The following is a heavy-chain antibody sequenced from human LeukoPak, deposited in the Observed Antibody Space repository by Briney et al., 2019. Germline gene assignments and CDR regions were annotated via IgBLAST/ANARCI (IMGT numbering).Heavy chain of an antibody. D-gene: IGHD2-2*01. Sequence: SEKLSCKASGGTFSSYAISWVRQAPGQGLEWMGGIILIFGTANYAQKFQGRVTITADESTSTAYMELSSLRSEDTAVYYCASFCSSTSCYARSYCCGMNVWGQGTTVTASS. CDR2: IILIFGTA. V-gene: IGHV1-69*01. CDR3: ASFCSSTSCYARSYCCGMNV. CDR1: GGTFSSYA. J-gene: IGHJ6*02.